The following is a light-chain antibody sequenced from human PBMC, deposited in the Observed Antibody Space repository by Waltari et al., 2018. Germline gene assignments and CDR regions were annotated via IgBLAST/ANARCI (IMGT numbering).Light chain of an antibody. CDR3: QQRSQWPPLFT. CDR1: QSVNSD. Sequence: EIVLTQSPATLSLSPGDRATLSCRASQSVNSDLAWYQQKPGQAPRLLIYDASNRASGIPARFSGSGSGTDFTLTISTLEPEDFAVYYCQQRSQWPPLFTFGPGTKADIK. J-gene: IGKJ3*01. V-gene: IGKV3-11*01. CDR2: DAS.